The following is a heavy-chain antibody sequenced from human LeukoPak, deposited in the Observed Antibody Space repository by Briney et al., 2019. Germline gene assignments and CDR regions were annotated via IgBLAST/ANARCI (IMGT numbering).Heavy chain of an antibody. Sequence: KPSETLSLTCTVSGGSISNYYWSWIRQPAGKGLEWIGRIYTSGSTNYNPSLKSRVTMSVDTSKNQFSLKLSSVTAADTAVYYCARDFGVSRSIVVVPAARDYYYYYMDVWGKGTTVTVSS. CDR3: ARDFGVSRSIVVVPAARDYYYYYMDV. J-gene: IGHJ6*03. CDR1: GGSISNYY. V-gene: IGHV4-4*07. CDR2: IYTSGST. D-gene: IGHD2-2*01.